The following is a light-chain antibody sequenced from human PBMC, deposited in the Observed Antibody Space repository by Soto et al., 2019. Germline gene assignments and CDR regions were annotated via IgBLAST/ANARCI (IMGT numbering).Light chain of an antibody. CDR3: QQYGSSPPSST. V-gene: IGKV3-20*01. J-gene: IGKJ5*01. Sequence: EFVLTQSPATLSLSPGERATLSCRASQSVSSYLAWYQQKPGQAPRLLIYDASNRATGIPARFSGTGSGTDFTLTISRLEPEDFAVYYCQQYGSSPPSSTFGQGTRLEIK. CDR1: QSVSSY. CDR2: DAS.